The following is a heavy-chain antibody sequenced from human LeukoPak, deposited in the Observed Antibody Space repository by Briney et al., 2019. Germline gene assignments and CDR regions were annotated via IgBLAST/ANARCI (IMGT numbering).Heavy chain of an antibody. CDR3: AVATIPPYYYYYMDV. D-gene: IGHD5-12*01. Sequence: SVKVSCKASGGTFISYAISWVGQAPGQGLEWMGGIIPIFGTANYAQKFQGRVTITADESTSTAYMELSSLRSEDTAVYYCAVATIPPYYYYYMDVWGKGTTVTISS. V-gene: IGHV1-69*13. J-gene: IGHJ6*03. CDR2: IIPIFGTA. CDR1: GGTFISYA.